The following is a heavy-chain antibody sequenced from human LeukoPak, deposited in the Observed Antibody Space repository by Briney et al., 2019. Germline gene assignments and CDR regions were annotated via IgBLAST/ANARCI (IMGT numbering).Heavy chain of an antibody. J-gene: IGHJ4*02. V-gene: IGHV3-48*02. CDR2: IRSTGSPI. CDR1: GFTFSSYS. CDR3: VRDPDALDF. Sequence: PGGSLRLSCVASGFTFSSYSMNWVRQAPGKGLEWVSYIRSTGSPIYYADSVKGRFTISRDNARNSLYLQMNSLRDEDTAVYYCVRDPDALDFWGQGTLVTVYS.